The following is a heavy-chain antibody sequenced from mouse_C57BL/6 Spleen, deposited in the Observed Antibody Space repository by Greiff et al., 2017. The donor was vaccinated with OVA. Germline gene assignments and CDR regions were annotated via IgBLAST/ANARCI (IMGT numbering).Heavy chain of an antibody. V-gene: IGHV10-1*01. CDR3: VRHEQGGFAY. J-gene: IGHJ3*01. CDR2: IRSKSNNYAT. CDR1: GFSFNTYA. Sequence: EVQGVESGGGLVQPKGSLKLSCAASGFSFNTYAMNWVRQAPGKGLEWVARIRSKSNNYATYYADSVKDRFTISRDDSESMLYLQMNNLKTEDTAMYYCVRHEQGGFAYWGQGTLVTVSA.